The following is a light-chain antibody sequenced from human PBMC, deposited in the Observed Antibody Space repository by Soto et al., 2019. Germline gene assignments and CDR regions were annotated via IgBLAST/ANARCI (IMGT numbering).Light chain of an antibody. J-gene: IGKJ1*01. Sequence: DIHMTQSPSTLSASVGDIVTITCRASQSISSWLAWYQQKTGKAPKLLIYKESSLESGVPSRFSGSGSGTELNLTINRLQPDDFATYYCQKYNNYPWTFGQGTKVDIK. CDR3: QKYNNYPWT. CDR1: QSISSW. V-gene: IGKV1-5*03. CDR2: KES.